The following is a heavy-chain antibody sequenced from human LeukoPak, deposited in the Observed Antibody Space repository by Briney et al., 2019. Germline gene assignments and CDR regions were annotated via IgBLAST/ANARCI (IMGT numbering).Heavy chain of an antibody. D-gene: IGHD6-19*01. Sequence: PGGSLRLSCAASGFTFSTYAMSWVRQAPGKGLEWVSAISGGAGSTYYADSVKGRFTISRDNSKLYLQMNSLRAEDTAIYYCAKSLVAVIPSGFDHWGQGTLVTVSS. J-gene: IGHJ4*02. CDR1: GFTFSTYA. V-gene: IGHV3-23*01. CDR3: AKSLVAVIPSGFDH. CDR2: ISGGAGST.